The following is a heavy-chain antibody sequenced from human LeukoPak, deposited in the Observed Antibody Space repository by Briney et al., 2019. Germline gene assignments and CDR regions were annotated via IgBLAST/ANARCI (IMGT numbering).Heavy chain of an antibody. Sequence: PGRSLRLSCAASGFTFSSYAMSWVRQAPGKGLEWVSTISGSGDKIFYADSVKGRFTISRDNSKNTLYLQMNSLRAEDTAIYYCAKIYGSPSSGWYYFDYWGQGTLVTVSS. CDR3: AKIYGSPSSGWYYFDY. D-gene: IGHD6-19*01. CDR1: GFTFSSYA. V-gene: IGHV3-23*01. CDR2: ISGSGDKI. J-gene: IGHJ4*02.